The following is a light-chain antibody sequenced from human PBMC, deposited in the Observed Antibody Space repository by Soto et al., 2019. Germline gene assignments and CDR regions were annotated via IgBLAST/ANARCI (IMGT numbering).Light chain of an antibody. V-gene: IGLV2-14*01. J-gene: IGLJ1*01. CDR1: SSDIGTYNL. Sequence: QSALTQPASVSGSPGQSITISCTGSSSDIGTYNLVSWYQQQPGKAPRLVIYEVSGRPSGVSVRFSGSKSGNTASLTISGLQVDDEGDYYCSSYTKTSPAYVFGTGTKLTAL. CDR2: EVS. CDR3: SSYTKTSPAYV.